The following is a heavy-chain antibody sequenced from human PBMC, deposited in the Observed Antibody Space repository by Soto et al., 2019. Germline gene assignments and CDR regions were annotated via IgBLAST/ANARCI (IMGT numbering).Heavy chain of an antibody. D-gene: IGHD4-4*01. CDR3: AKMQTDYSNYVG. J-gene: IGHJ4*02. V-gene: IGHV3-23*01. Sequence: GGSPRLSCAASGFSFSSYAMSWVRQAPGKGLKWVSTISGNAGSTYYTDSVKGRFTISRDNSKNTLYLHMNSLRAEDTAVYFCAKMQTDYSNYVGWGLGTLVTVSS. CDR1: GFSFSSYA. CDR2: ISGNAGST.